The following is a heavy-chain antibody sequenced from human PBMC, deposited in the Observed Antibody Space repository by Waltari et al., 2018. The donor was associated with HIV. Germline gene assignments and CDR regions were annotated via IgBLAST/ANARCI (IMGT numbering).Heavy chain of an antibody. CDR2: VYTGGSA. D-gene: IGHD2-8*01. Sequence: QVQLQESGPGLVTPSQTLSLTCTVSGGSINSGSDYWSWIRQPAGKGLEWIGRVYTGGSAYYNPFLKSRVTISVDTSKNQFSLRLSSVTAADTAVYYCARVGGRCSNGVCYGWFDPWGQGTLVTVSS. V-gene: IGHV4-61*02. J-gene: IGHJ5*02. CDR1: GGSINSGSDY. CDR3: ARVGGRCSNGVCYGWFDP.